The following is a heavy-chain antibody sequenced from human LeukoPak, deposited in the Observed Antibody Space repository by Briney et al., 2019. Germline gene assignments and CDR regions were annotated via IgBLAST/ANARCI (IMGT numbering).Heavy chain of an antibody. CDR2: SNPNSGGT. CDR3: ARAPPKYDILTGYSHYYYYMDV. J-gene: IGHJ6*03. V-gene: IGHV1-2*02. D-gene: IGHD3-9*01. Sequence: ASVKVSCKASGYTFTGYYMHWVRQAPGQGLEWMGWSNPNSGGTNYAQKFQGRVTMTRDTSISTACMELSRLRSDDTAVYYCARAPPKYDILTGYSHYYYYMDVWGKGTTVTVSS. CDR1: GYTFTGYY.